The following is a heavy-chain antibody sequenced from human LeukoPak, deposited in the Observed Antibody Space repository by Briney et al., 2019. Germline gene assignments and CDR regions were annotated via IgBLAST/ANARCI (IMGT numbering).Heavy chain of an antibody. V-gene: IGHV1-2*02. CDR3: ARNLHIVVVPAAIDY. D-gene: IGHD2-2*01. CDR1: GYTFTVYY. CDR2: INPNSGGT. J-gene: IGHJ4*02. Sequence: ASVTVSCKASGYTFTVYYMHWVRQAPGQGLEWMGWINPNSGGTNYAQKFQGRVTMTRDTSISTAYMELSRLRSDDTAVYYCARNLHIVVVPAAIDYWGQGTLVTVSS.